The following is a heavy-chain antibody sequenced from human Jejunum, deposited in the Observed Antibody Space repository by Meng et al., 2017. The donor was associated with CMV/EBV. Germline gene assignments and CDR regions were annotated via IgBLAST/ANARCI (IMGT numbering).Heavy chain of an antibody. CDR3: AKGYGNSFEY. J-gene: IGHJ4*02. Sequence: QVQLQEAGPGVVQPSGTPSLACTVSGGSFTTYYWSWIRQRAGKGLEWIGRIITSGSTNYNPSLRSRVIMSVDTSKNQFFLKLRSVTAADTAVYFCAKGYGNSFEYWGQGSLVTVSS. D-gene: IGHD5-18*01. CDR1: GGSFTTYY. V-gene: IGHV4-4*07. CDR2: IITSGST.